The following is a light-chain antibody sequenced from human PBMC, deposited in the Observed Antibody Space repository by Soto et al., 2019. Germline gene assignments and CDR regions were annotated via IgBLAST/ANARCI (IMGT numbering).Light chain of an antibody. J-gene: IGKJ4*01. CDR2: AAF. CDR3: QQRSNWPFT. Sequence: DIVLTQSPVTLSLSPGDRATLSCRASQSVRSYLAWYQQKPGQAPRLLIYAAFKRATGIPARFSGSGSGTDFTLTISSLEPEDFAVYYCQQRSNWPFTFGGGTKVEIK. V-gene: IGKV3-11*01. CDR1: QSVRSY.